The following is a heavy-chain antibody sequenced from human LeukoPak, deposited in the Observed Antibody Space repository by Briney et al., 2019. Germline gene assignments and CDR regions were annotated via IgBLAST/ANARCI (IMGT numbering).Heavy chain of an antibody. J-gene: IGHJ2*01. V-gene: IGHV3-33*08. CDR3: IVVVVPAAVWQFDL. CDR1: GFTLYYDY. D-gene: IGHD2-2*01. Sequence: PGGSLRLSCAASGFTLYYDYMSWVRQAPGKGLEWVAVVWPDGNKKYYGDSVKGRFTVSKDNSENTLFLQMNSLRAEDTAMYYCIVVVVPAAVWQFDLWGRGTQVTVSS. CDR2: VWPDGNKK.